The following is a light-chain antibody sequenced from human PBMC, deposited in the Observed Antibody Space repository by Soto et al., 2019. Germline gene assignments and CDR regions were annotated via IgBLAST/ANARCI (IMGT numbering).Light chain of an antibody. CDR1: SSNIGAGYD. Sequence: QSVLTQPPSVSGAPGQRVTISCTGGSSNIGAGYDVHWYQQLPGTAPKLLIYGNSNRPSGVPDRFSGSKSGTSASLAITGLQAEDEAGYYRQAYDIRRSGYVLFGGGTK. J-gene: IGLJ2*01. CDR3: QAYDIRRSGYVL. CDR2: GNS. V-gene: IGLV1-40*01.